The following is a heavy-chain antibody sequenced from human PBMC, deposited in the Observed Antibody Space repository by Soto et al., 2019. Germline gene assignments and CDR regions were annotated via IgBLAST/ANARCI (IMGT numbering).Heavy chain of an antibody. D-gene: IGHD6-13*01. V-gene: IGHV3-11*01. J-gene: IGHJ4*02. CDR2: ISSSGSTI. Sequence: QVQLVESGGGWVKPGGPRRLSWEASGLTFSNSSLSWIPQAPGKGLEWVSYISSSGSTIYYADSVKGRFTFSRDNAKNSLYLQMNSLRAEDTAVYYCASSTKQQLEPYYFDYWGQGTLVTVSS. CDR1: GLTFSNSS. CDR3: ASSTKQQLEPYYFDY.